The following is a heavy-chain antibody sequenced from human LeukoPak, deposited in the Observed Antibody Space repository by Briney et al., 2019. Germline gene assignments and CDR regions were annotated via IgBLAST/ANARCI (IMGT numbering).Heavy chain of an antibody. D-gene: IGHD2-21*02. Sequence: SETLSLTCTVSGASISSGSYYWGWIRQPPGKGLEWLGTIFYSGSTYYNPSLRSRVTISIDSSKNQFSLKLNSVTAADTAVYFCASGPWVTPFDYWGQGTLVPVSS. CDR2: IFYSGST. CDR1: GASISSGSYY. V-gene: IGHV4-39*07. CDR3: ASGPWVTPFDY. J-gene: IGHJ4*02.